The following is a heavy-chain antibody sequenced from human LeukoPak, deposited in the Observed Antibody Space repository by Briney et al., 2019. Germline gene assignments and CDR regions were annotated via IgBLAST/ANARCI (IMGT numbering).Heavy chain of an antibody. Sequence: SETLSRTCSVSGGSISDYYWSWVRQPAAKGLEWIGRLYTSGSTNYSPSLKSRATMSVDTSKNQLSLELTSVTAADTAVYYCVRDQGYVDTDMAWGQGTLVTVSS. CDR1: GGSISDYY. D-gene: IGHD5-18*01. CDR3: VRDQGYVDTDMA. J-gene: IGHJ5*02. V-gene: IGHV4-4*07. CDR2: LYTSGST.